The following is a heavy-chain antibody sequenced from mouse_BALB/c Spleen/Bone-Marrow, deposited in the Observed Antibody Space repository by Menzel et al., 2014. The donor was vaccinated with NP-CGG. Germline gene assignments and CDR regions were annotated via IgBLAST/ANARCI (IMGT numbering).Heavy chain of an antibody. CDR2: IFPGTGTT. J-gene: IGHJ2*01. D-gene: IGHD3-2*01. V-gene: IGHV1S132*01. CDR3: ASRDSSGYVPDY. CDR1: GYTFTSYW. Sequence: VQLQQSGAELVKPGASVKLSCKTSGYTFTSYWIQWVKQRPGQGLGWIGEIFPGTGTTYYNAKFKGKATLTIDTSSSTAYLQLSSLTSEDSAVYFCASRDSSGYVPDYWGQGTTLTVSS.